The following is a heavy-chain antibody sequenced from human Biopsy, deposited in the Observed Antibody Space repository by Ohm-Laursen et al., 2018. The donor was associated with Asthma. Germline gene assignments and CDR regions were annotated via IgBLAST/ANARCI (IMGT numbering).Heavy chain of an antibody. CDR3: ARDSSGSHFDY. D-gene: IGHD6-19*01. CDR1: GFTFSNYG. J-gene: IGHJ4*02. CDR2: ISFDGSNK. V-gene: IGHV3-30*03. Sequence: SLRLSCAASGFTFSNYGMHWVRQAPGKGLEWVAVISFDGSNKDYADSVRGRFTIARDNSKNTLYLQMNSLRVDDTGVYYCARDSSGSHFDYWGQGTLVTVSS.